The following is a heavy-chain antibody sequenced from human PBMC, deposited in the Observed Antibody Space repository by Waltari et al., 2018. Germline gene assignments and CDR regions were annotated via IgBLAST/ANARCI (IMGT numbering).Heavy chain of an antibody. CDR2: IFVTGNT. J-gene: IGHJ3*01. Sequence: EVQVVESGGDLIQPGGSLRLSCAASGFTVSDTSRTWVRQAPGKGLDWVATIFVTGNTHYADSVRGRFTISRDSSRNSVYLQMDNLRAEDTATYYCARVTVVARVSDVFDVWGQGTMITVSS. CDR1: GFTVSDTS. D-gene: IGHD6-6*01. V-gene: IGHV3-53*01. CDR3: ARVTVVARVSDVFDV.